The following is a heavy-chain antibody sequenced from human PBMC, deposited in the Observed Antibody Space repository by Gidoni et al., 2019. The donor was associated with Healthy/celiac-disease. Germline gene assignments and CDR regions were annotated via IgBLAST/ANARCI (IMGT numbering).Heavy chain of an antibody. CDR2: IYTSGST. V-gene: IGHV4-61*02. CDR3: AREDDILTGYYDY. D-gene: IGHD3-9*01. Sequence: KGLEWIGRIYTSGSTNYNPSLKSRVTISVDTSKNQFSLKLSSVTAADTAVYYCAREDDILTGYYDYWGQGTLVTVSS. J-gene: IGHJ4*02.